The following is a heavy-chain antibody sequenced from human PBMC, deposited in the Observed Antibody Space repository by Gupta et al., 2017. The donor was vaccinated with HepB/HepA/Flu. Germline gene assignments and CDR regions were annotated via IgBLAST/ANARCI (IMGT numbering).Heavy chain of an antibody. D-gene: IGHD4-11*01. J-gene: IGHJ4*02. Sequence: QLQLPESGPGLVKPSETLSLTCTVSSGSISNSDYYWGWIRQPPGKGLDWIGSIYYSGITYSNPALSSRVTLFVDTSNNQFSLRLTSVTAADTAVYYCARRSTATMDPYDYWGQGTLVTVSS. V-gene: IGHV4-39*01. CDR1: SGSISNSDYY. CDR3: ARRSTATMDPYDY. CDR2: IYYSGIT.